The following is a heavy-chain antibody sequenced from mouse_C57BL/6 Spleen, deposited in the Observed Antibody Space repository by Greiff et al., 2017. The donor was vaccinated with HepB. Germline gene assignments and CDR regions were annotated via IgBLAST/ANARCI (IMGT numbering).Heavy chain of an antibody. D-gene: IGHD2-3*01. CDR2: ISSGSSTI. CDR1: GFTFSDYG. J-gene: IGHJ4*01. Sequence: DVMLVESGGGLVKPGGSLKLSCAASGFTFSDYGMHWVRQAPEKGLEWVAYISSGSSTIYYADTVKGRLTISRDNAKNTLFLQMTSLRSEDTAMYYCARGGYYDYYAMDYWGQGTSVTVSS. V-gene: IGHV5-17*01. CDR3: ARGGYYDYYAMDY.